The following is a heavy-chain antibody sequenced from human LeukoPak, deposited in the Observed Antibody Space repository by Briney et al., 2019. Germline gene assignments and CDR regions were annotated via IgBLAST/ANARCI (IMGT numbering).Heavy chain of an antibody. V-gene: IGHV3-23*01. CDR1: GFTFSSYA. CDR3: AKYYGFWSGYSVYYYYMDV. CDR2: ISGSGGST. D-gene: IGHD3-3*01. J-gene: IGHJ6*03. Sequence: GGSLRLSCAASGFTFSSYAMSWVRQAPGKGLEWVSAISGSGGSTYYADSVKGRFTISRDNSKNTLYLQMNSLRAEDTAVYYCAKYYGFWSGYSVYYYYMDVWGKGTTVTVSS.